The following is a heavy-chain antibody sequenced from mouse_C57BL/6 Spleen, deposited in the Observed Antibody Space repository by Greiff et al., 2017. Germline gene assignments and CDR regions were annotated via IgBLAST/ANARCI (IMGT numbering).Heavy chain of an antibody. CDR2: INPGSGGT. Sequence: VQLQQSGAELVRPGTSVKVSCKASGYAFPNYLLEWVKQRPGQGLEWIGVINPGSGGTNYNEKFKGKATLTADKSSSTAYMQLSSLTSENSAVYFCARPDGSSYDWYFDVWGTGTTVTVSS. J-gene: IGHJ1*03. D-gene: IGHD1-1*01. V-gene: IGHV1-54*01. CDR3: ARPDGSSYDWYFDV. CDR1: GYAFPNYL.